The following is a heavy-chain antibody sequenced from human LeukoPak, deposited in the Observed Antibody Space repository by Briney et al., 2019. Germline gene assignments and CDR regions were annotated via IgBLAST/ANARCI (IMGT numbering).Heavy chain of an antibody. CDR2: ISYDGSNK. CDR3: ARGSSGLDY. V-gene: IGHV3-30*04. D-gene: IGHD6-19*01. J-gene: IGHJ4*02. Sequence: GGSLRLSCAASGFTFSSYAMHWVRQAPGKGLEWVAVISYDGSNKYYADSVKGRFTISRDNSKHTLYLQMNSLRAEDTAVYYCARGSSGLDYWGQGTLVTVSS. CDR1: GFTFSSYA.